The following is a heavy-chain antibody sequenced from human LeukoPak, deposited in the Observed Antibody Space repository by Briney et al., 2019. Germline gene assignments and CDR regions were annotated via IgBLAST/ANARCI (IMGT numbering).Heavy chain of an antibody. D-gene: IGHD6-13*01. CDR2: SYYSVST. Sequence: PSETLSLTCTVSGGSISSSSYYWGWSRQPPGKGREWIGSSYYSVSTDYNPSRKSRVTISVDTAKNQFSPKLSSVTAADTAVYYCAREPIAAAGPYYFDYWGQGTLVTVSS. CDR3: AREPIAAAGPYYFDY. CDR1: GGSISSSSYY. J-gene: IGHJ4*02. V-gene: IGHV4-39*07.